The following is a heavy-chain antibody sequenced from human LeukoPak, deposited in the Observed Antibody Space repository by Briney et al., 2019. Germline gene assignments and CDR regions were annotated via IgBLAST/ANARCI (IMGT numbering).Heavy chain of an antibody. CDR3: ARRIYCSSTSCILLDP. D-gene: IGHD2-2*01. J-gene: IGHJ5*02. Sequence: ASVKVSCKASGYTFTSYGISWVRQAPGQGLEWMGWISAYNGNTNYAQKLQGRVTMTTDTSTSTAYMELRSLRSDGTAVYYCARRIYCSSTSCILLDPWGRGTLVTVSS. CDR2: ISAYNGNT. V-gene: IGHV1-18*01. CDR1: GYTFTSYG.